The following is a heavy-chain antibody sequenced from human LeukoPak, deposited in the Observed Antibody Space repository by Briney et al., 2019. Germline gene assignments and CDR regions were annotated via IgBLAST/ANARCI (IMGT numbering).Heavy chain of an antibody. D-gene: IGHD3-22*01. CDR3: ARDLGQYYDTSDNWFDP. CDR2: IKQDGSEK. J-gene: IGHJ5*02. Sequence: PGGSLRLSCAASGFTFSSYWMSWVRQAPGKGLEWVANIKQDGSEKYYVDSAKGRFTISRDNAKNTLNLQMNSLRAEDTAVYYCARDLGQYYDTSDNWFDPWGQGTLVTVSS. V-gene: IGHV3-7*01. CDR1: GFTFSSYW.